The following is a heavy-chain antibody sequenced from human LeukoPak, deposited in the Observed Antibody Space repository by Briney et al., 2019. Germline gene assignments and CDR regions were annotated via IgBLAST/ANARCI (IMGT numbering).Heavy chain of an antibody. CDR2: ITTYNGNT. J-gene: IGHJ4*02. V-gene: IGHV1-18*01. CDR3: VRGDTTLAPTSLDS. Sequence: ASVRVSCKASGYTFRNYGITWVRQAPGQGPEWMGWITTYNGNTNDAPKFQGRVTMTTDTYTSTAYMELGSLTSDDSAVYYCVRGDTTLAPTSLDSWGQGTLVTVSS. CDR1: GYTFRNYG. D-gene: IGHD1-1*01.